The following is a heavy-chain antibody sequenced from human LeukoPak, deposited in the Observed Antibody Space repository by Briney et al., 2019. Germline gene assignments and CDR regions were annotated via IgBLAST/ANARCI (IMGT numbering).Heavy chain of an antibody. CDR1: GCTFSSYA. Sequence: GGSLRLSCAASGCTFSSYARHWVRQAPGKGLEWVAVISYDGSNKYYADSVKGRFTISRDNSKNTLDVQMNSLRAEDTAVYYCAREHVSYDFWSGYYPDYWGQGTLVTVSS. CDR2: ISYDGSNK. CDR3: AREHVSYDFWSGYYPDY. V-gene: IGHV3-30*01. D-gene: IGHD3-3*01. J-gene: IGHJ4*02.